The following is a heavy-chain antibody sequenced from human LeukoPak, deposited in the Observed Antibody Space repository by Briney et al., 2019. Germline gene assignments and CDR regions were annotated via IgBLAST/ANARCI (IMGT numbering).Heavy chain of an antibody. J-gene: IGHJ4*02. Sequence: SETLSLTCAVYGGSFSGYYWSWIRQPPGKGLEWIGEINHSGSTNYNPSLKSRVTISVDTSKNQFSLKLSSVTAADTAVYCCARDRIAVAGRGFFDYWGQGTLVTVSS. CDR1: GGSFSGYY. D-gene: IGHD6-19*01. CDR3: ARDRIAVAGRGFFDY. V-gene: IGHV4-34*01. CDR2: INHSGST.